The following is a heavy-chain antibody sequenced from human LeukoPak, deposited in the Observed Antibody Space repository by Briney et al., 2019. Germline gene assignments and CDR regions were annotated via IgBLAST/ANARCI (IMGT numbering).Heavy chain of an antibody. CDR3: ARSYCSSTSCYDDFDY. CDR2: IGSGGDT. CDR1: GFTFSSSD. Sequence: GGSLRLSCAASGFTFSSSDMHWVRQVTGKGLEWVSAIGSGGDTYYPDSVKGRFTISRENARNSLYLQMNDLRAGDTAVYYCARSYCSSTSCYDDFDYWGQGTLVTVSS. D-gene: IGHD2-2*01. J-gene: IGHJ4*02. V-gene: IGHV3-13*01.